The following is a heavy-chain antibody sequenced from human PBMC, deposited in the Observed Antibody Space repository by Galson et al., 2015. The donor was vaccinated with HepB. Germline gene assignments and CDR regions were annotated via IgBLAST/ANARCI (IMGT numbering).Heavy chain of an antibody. J-gene: IGHJ1*01. V-gene: IGHV3-23*01. Sequence: SLRLSCAASGFTFSSYAMSWVRQAPGKGLEWVSAISGSGGSTYYADSVKGRFTISRDNSKNTLYLQMNSLRAEDTAVYYCAKSPGYSGYARDFQHWGQGTLVTVSS. CDR3: AKSPGYSGYARDFQH. CDR1: GFTFSSYA. D-gene: IGHD5-12*01. CDR2: ISGSGGST.